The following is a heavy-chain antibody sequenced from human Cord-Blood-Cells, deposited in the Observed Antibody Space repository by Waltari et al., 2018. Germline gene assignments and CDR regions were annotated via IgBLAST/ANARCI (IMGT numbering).Heavy chain of an antibody. D-gene: IGHD2-2*01. J-gene: IGHJ5*02. V-gene: IGHV1-8*01. CDR2: MNPNSGNT. Sequence: QVQLVQSGAEVKKPGASVKVSCKASGYTFTSYDIHWVRQATGQGLEWMGWMNPNSGNTGYAQKFQGRVTMTRNTSISTAYMELSSLRSEDTAVYYCARIGNCSSTSCYGGGFDPWGQGTLVTVSS. CDR1: GYTFTSYD. CDR3: ARIGNCSSTSCYGGGFDP.